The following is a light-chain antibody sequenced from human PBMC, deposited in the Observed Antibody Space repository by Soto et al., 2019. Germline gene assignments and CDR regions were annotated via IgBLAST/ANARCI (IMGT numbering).Light chain of an antibody. Sequence: QSALTQPRSVSGSPGQSVTISCTGTSSDVGGYNYVSWYQQHPGKATKLMIFDVNKRPSGVPDRISGSKFGNTASLTISGLQTEDEADYYCCSYAGTYPLVFGSGTKVTVL. J-gene: IGLJ1*01. CDR1: SSDVGGYNY. CDR3: CSYAGTYPLV. V-gene: IGLV2-11*01. CDR2: DVN.